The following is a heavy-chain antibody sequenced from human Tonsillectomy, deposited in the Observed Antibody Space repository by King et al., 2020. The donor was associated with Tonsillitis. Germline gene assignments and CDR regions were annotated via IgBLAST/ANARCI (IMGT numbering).Heavy chain of an antibody. CDR1: GYIFTSYG. D-gene: IGHD5-18*01. CDR2: ISAYNGNT. J-gene: IGHJ6*02. Sequence: QLVQSGAEVKKPGASVKVSCKASGYIFTSYGISWVRQAPGQGLEWMGWISAYNGNTNYAQYLQDRVTMTTDTSTSTAYMELRSLRSDDTGVYYCARDLLGMLYSYGYYSGVDVWGQGTTVTVSS. CDR3: ARDLLGMLYSYGYYSGVDV. V-gene: IGHV1-18*01.